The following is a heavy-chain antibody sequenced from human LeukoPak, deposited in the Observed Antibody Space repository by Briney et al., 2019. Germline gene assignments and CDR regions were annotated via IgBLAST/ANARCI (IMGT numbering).Heavy chain of an antibody. CDR2: IYYSGTT. J-gene: IGHJ3*01. Sequence: PSETLSLICSVSRGSISSSNYYWGWIRQPPGKGLERVGNIYYSGTTYYNPSLPSLKSRVTILIDTSKNQFSLRLRSVTAADTAVYYCASLRKRGGAFDLWDQGTVVTVSS. V-gene: IGHV4-39*07. CDR1: RGSISSSNYY. CDR3: ASLRKRGGAFDL.